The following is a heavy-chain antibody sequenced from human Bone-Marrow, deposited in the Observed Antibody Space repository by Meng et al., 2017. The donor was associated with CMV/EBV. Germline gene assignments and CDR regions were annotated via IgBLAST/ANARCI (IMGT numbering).Heavy chain of an antibody. D-gene: IGHD6-6*01. V-gene: IGHV4-39*01. CDR1: GGSISSSSYY. CDR2: IYYSGST. J-gene: IGHJ4*02. CDR3: ARRQNGQLVDHYFDY. Sequence: SETLSLTCTVSGGSISSSSYYWGWIRQPPGKGLEWIGSIYYSGSTSYNPSLKSRVTISVDTSKNQFPLKLSSVTAADTAVYDCARRQNGQLVDHYFDYWGQGTLVTVFS.